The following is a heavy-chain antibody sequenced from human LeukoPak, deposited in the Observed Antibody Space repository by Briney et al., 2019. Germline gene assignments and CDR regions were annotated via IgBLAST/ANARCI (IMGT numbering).Heavy chain of an antibody. D-gene: IGHD4-17*01. V-gene: IGHV4-59*12. CDR3: ARDEYGDYSRYFDY. J-gene: IGHJ4*02. CDR2: IHYSGTT. CDR1: GGSISSYY. Sequence: SETLSLTCTVSGGSISSYYWSWIRQPPGKGLEWIGYIHYSGTTNYNPSLTSRVTISIDTSKNQFSLKLSSVTAADTAVYYCARDEYGDYSRYFDYWGQGTLVTVSS.